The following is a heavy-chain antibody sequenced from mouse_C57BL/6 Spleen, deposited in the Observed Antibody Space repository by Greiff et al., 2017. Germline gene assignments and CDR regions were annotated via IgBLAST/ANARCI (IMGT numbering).Heavy chain of an antibody. CDR2: IDPETGGT. CDR1: GYTFTDYE. Sequence: QVQLQQSGAELVRPGASVTLSCKASGYTFTDYEMHWVKQTPVHGLEWIGAIDPETGGTAYNQKFKGKAILTADQSSSTAYMERRSLTCEGAAVYYCTREGLGFSYWGQGTLVPVSA. D-gene: IGHD4-1*01. V-gene: IGHV1-15*01. CDR3: TREGLGFSY. J-gene: IGHJ3*01.